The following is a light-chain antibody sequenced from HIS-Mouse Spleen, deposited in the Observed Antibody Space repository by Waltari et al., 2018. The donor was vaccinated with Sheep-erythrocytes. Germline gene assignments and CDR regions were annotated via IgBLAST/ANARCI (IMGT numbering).Light chain of an antibody. V-gene: IGLV6-57*02. Sequence: NFMLTQPHSVSESPGKTVTISCTGSSGSIASNYVQWHQQRPGSAPTTVFYEDNQRPPGVPDRFSGSIDSSSNSASLTISGLKTEDEADYYCQSYDSSNHVVFGGGTKLTVL. J-gene: IGLJ2*01. CDR1: SGSIASNY. CDR3: QSYDSSNHVV. CDR2: EDN.